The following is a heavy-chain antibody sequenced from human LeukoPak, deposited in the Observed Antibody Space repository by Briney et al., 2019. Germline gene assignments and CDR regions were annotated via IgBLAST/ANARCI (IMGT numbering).Heavy chain of an antibody. CDR2: IYSGGST. V-gene: IGHV3-66*01. CDR3: ARDLGTVYYYGMDV. Sequence: GGSLRLSCAASGFTVSSNYMSWVRQAPGKGLEWVSVIYSGGSTYYADSVEGRFTISRDNSKNTLYLQMNSLRAEDTAVYYCARDLGTVYYYGMDVWGQGTTVTVSS. CDR1: GFTVSSNY. J-gene: IGHJ6*02. D-gene: IGHD1-14*01.